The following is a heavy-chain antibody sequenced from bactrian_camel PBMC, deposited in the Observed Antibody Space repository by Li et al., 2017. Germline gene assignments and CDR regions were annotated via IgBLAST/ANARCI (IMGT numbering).Heavy chain of an antibody. Sequence: HVQLVESGGGSVQAGGSLRLSCVTSGYPYRIYSLAWFRQAPGKEREAVACIETDGTPHYADSVRGRFTISKDDAKNTLHLQMNSLVTEDTAMYYCAAEGARGRLGCQTIYENQLFDNWGQGTQVTVS. V-gene: IGHV3S53*01. CDR2: IETDGTP. CDR3: AAEGARGRLGCQTIYENQLFDN. J-gene: IGHJ4*01. CDR1: GYPYRIYS.